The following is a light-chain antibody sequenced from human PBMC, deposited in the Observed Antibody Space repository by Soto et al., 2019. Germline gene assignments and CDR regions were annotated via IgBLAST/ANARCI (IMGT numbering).Light chain of an antibody. J-gene: IGKJ1*01. CDR1: QSVTGNF. CDR2: YAY. CDR3: QQYAASSWT. V-gene: IGKV3-20*01. Sequence: EIVLTQSPGTLSLSPGETATLSCRADQSVTGNFLAWYQQKPGQAPRLLISYAYNRATGIPDRFSGSGSGTDFTLTISRLDNEDFAMYYCQQYAASSWTFGQGTKVE.